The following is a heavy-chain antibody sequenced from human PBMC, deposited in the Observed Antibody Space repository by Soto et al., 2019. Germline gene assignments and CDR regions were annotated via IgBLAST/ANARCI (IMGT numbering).Heavy chain of an antibody. CDR2: IIPMFGSP. D-gene: IGHD6-19*01. Sequence: ASVKVSCQASGGTLSTNAISWVRQAPGQGLEWMGAIIPMFGSPKYAQKFLGRVTITADNPTSTIYMEMISLTSADTAVYYCARGGFVAGLYNAMDAWGQGTTVTVSS. CDR1: GGTLSTNA. CDR3: ARGGFVAGLYNAMDA. V-gene: IGHV1-69*06. J-gene: IGHJ6*02.